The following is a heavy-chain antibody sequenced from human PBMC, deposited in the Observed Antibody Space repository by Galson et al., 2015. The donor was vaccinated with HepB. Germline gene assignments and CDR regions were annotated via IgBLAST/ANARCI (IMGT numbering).Heavy chain of an antibody. J-gene: IGHJ4*02. D-gene: IGHD3-10*02. CDR1: GYRFIGHD. CDR2: VNPRTGVT. V-gene: IGHV1-2*04. CDR3: TRRTLFSGFDC. Sequence: SVKVSCKASGYRFIGHDIHWVRQAPGRGPEWMGWVNPRTGVTAQAQNFQGWVTLTRDPSITTAYLELSRLTADDTAVYYCTRRTLFSGFDCWGLGTLVTVS.